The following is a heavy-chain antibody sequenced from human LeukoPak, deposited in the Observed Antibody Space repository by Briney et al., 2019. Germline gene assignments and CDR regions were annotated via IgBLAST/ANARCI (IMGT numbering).Heavy chain of an antibody. Sequence: PGGSLRLSCAASGLTFSSYSMNWVRQAPGKGLEWVSSISSSSSYIYYADSVKGRFTISRDNAKNSLYLQMNSLRAEDTAVYYCAREGYSYAYYFDYWGQGTLVTVSS. CDR1: GLTFSSYS. CDR2: ISSSSSYI. J-gene: IGHJ4*02. CDR3: AREGYSYAYYFDY. D-gene: IGHD5-18*01. V-gene: IGHV3-21*01.